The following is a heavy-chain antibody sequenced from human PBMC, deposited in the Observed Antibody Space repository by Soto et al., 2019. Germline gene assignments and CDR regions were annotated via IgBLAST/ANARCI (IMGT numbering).Heavy chain of an antibody. CDR2: IYYSGST. J-gene: IGHJ6*03. Sequence: SETLSLTCTVSGGSISSSSYYWGWIRQPPGKGLEWIGSIYYSGSTYYNPSLKSRVTISVDTSKNQFSLKLSSVTAADTAVYYCARHLNIVATLKHYYYYYMDVWGKGTTVTVSS. V-gene: IGHV4-39*01. CDR1: GGSISSSSYY. D-gene: IGHD5-12*01. CDR3: ARHLNIVATLKHYYYYYMDV.